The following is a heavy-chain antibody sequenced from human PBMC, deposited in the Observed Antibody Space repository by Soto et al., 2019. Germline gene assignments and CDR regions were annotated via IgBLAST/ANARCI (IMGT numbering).Heavy chain of an antibody. CDR3: ARNRAVAGFEY. J-gene: IGHJ4*02. D-gene: IGHD6-19*01. CDR2: MNPNSGNT. Sequence: QVQLVQSGAEVKKPVASVKVSCKASGYTFTSYDINWVRQATGQELEWMGWMNPNSGNTGYAQKYQGRVTMTRNTSIRTAYMERSSLRSEDTAVYYCARNRAVAGFEYWCQGTLVTVSS. CDR1: GYTFTSYD. V-gene: IGHV1-8*01.